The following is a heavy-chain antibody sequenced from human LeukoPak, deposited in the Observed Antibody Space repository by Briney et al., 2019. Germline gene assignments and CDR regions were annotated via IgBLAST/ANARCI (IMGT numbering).Heavy chain of an antibody. CDR3: AKGTPPLDYFDY. CDR1: GFTFSSYG. J-gene: IGHJ4*02. V-gene: IGHV3-30*02. Sequence: GGSLRLSCAASGFTFSSYGMHWVRQAPGKGLEWVAFIRSDGTTKYYADSVKGRFTISRDNSKNTLSLQLNSLRAEDTAVYYCAKGTPPLDYFDYWGQGTLVTVSS. CDR2: IRSDGTTK.